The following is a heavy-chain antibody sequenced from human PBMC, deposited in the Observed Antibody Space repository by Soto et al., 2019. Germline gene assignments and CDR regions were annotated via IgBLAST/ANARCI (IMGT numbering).Heavy chain of an antibody. CDR2: INSRSNTM. V-gene: IGHV3-48*02. D-gene: IGHD2-15*01. J-gene: IGHJ4*02. CDR3: ARDGYCSGGSCYSVPVFDY. CDR1: GFTLSNYV. Sequence: PGGSLRLSCAASGFTLSNYVMNWVRQAPGKGLEWISYINSRSNTMYYANFVKGRFTISRDNARNSLFLQMNSLRDEDTAVYYCARDGYCSGGSCYSVPVFDYWGQGTLVTVSS.